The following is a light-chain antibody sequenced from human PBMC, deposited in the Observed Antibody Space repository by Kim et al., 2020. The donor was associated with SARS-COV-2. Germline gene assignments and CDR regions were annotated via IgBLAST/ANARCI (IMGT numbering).Light chain of an antibody. V-gene: IGKV1-33*01. CDR1: QKIRNY. J-gene: IGKJ2*01. Sequence: SAAVGDRVTITCQASQKIRNYLNWYQQKPGKDPKLLIYDASNLETGVPSRFSGSGSGTDFTFTISSLQPEDIATYYCQQYDNLPYTFGQGTKLEIK. CDR2: DAS. CDR3: QQYDNLPYT.